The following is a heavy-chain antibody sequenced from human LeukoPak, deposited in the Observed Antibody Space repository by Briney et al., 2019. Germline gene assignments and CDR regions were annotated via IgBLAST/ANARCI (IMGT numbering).Heavy chain of an antibody. CDR3: ARGQTGYSGYCYYYYMDV. Sequence: SETLSLTCTVSGGSISSYYWSWIRQPPGKGLEWIGYIYYSGSTNYNPSLKSRVTISVDTSKNQFSLKLSSVTAADTAVYYCARGQTGYSGYCYYYYMDVWGKGTTVTVSS. J-gene: IGHJ6*03. CDR2: IYYSGST. CDR1: GGSISSYY. V-gene: IGHV4-59*01. D-gene: IGHD3-9*01.